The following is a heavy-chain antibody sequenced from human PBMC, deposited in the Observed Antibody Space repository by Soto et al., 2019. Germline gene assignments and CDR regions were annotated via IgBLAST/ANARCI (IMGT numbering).Heavy chain of an antibody. CDR1: GYTLTELS. CDR3: ATAPMAYGTNYDSSGYYFGY. V-gene: IGHV1-24*01. Sequence: ASVKVSCTVSGYTLTELSMHWVRQAPGKGLEWMGGFDPEDGETIYAQKFQGRVTMTEDTSTDTAYMELSSLRSEDTAVYYCATAPMAYGTNYDSSGYYFGYWGQGTLVTVSS. J-gene: IGHJ4*02. D-gene: IGHD3-22*01. CDR2: FDPEDGET.